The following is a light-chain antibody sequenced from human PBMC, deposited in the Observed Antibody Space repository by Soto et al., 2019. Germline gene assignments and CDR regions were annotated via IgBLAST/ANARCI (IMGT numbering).Light chain of an antibody. Sequence: QSALTQSASASWTPGQRVTISCSGGTSHIGTNAVYWFQLLPGTAPKLLIYYSNHRPSGISDRFSGSKSGTSASLAISGLRPEDEADYYCAAWDDRLRGYVFATGTKVTVL. CDR1: TSHIGTNA. CDR2: YSN. V-gene: IGLV1-47*01. CDR3: AAWDDRLRGYV. J-gene: IGLJ1*01.